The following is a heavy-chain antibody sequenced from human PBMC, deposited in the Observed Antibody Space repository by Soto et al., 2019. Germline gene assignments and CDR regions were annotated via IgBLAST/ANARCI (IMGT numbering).Heavy chain of an antibody. CDR3: AAAPRY. J-gene: IGHJ4*02. Sequence: SETLSLTCAVSGGSITSYYWSWIRQAPGKGLEWIGYIYHSGSTDYNPSLKSRVTMSLDTSKNQVSLRLTSVTAADTAVYYCAAAPRYWGQVTLVTVSS. D-gene: IGHD6-13*01. CDR2: IYHSGST. V-gene: IGHV4-4*09. CDR1: GGSITSYY.